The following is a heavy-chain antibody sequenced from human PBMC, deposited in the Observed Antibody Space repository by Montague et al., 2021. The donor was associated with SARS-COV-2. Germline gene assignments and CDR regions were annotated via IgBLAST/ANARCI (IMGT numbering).Heavy chain of an antibody. D-gene: IGHD3-3*01. Sequence: SETLSLTCTVSGGSISSYYWSWIRQPPGKGLEWIGYIYYSGSTNYNPSLKSRVTISVDTSKNQFSLKLSSVTAADTAVYYCARVSRSTNIGVVGWFDPWGQGTLVTVSS. J-gene: IGHJ5*02. CDR1: GGSISSYY. CDR3: ARVSRSTNIGVVGWFDP. V-gene: IGHV4-59*01. CDR2: IYYSGST.